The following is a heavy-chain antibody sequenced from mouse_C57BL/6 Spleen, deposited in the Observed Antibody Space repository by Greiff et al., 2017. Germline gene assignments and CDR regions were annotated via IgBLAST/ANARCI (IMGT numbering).Heavy chain of an antibody. D-gene: IGHD1-1*01. V-gene: IGHV1-61*01. CDR3: ARKLVATRGGYYFDY. J-gene: IGHJ2*01. Sequence: QVQLQQPGAELVRPGSSVKLSCKASGYTFTSYWMDWVKQRPGQGLEWIGNIYPSDSETHYNQKFKDKATLTVDKSSSTAYMQLSSLTSEDSAVYDCARKLVATRGGYYFDYCGQGTTLTVSS. CDR2: IYPSDSET. CDR1: GYTFTSYW.